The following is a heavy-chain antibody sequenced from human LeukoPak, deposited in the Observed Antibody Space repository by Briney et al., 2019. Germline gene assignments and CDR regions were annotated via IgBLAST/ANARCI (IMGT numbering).Heavy chain of an antibody. CDR2: IYYSGST. CDR1: GGSISSGDYY. Sequence: SQTLSLTCTVSGGSISSGDYYWSWIRQPPGKGLEWIGYIYYSGSTYYNPSLKSRVTISVDTSKNQFSLKLSSVTAADTAVYYCARGGYCSSTSCYKGEWFDPWGQGTLVTVSS. V-gene: IGHV4-30-4*01. J-gene: IGHJ5*02. D-gene: IGHD2-2*02. CDR3: ARGGYCSSTSCYKGEWFDP.